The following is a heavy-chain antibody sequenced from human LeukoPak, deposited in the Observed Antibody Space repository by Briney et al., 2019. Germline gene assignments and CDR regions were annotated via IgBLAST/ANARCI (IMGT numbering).Heavy chain of an antibody. V-gene: IGHV4-39*01. CDR3: ARQGGSGYYGMDV. CDR1: GGSISSSSYD. D-gene: IGHD6-19*01. Sequence: SETLSLTCTVSGGSISSSSYDWGGIRQPPGKGLEWIGSIYYSGSTYYNPSLKSRVTISVDTSKNQFSLKLSSVTAADTAVYYCARQGGSGYYGMDVWGQGTTVTVSS. CDR2: IYYSGST. J-gene: IGHJ6*02.